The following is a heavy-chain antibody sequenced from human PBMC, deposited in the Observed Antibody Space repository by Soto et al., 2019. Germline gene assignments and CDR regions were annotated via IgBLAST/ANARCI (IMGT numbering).Heavy chain of an antibody. J-gene: IGHJ5*02. V-gene: IGHV1-69*13. CDR2: IIPFFGTT. CDR3: ARSMTAAGHNWFDP. CDR1: GGTFSNYA. D-gene: IGHD6-13*01. Sequence: SVKVSCKASGGTFSNYAITWVRQAPGQGLEWMGGIIPFFGTTNYAQKFQGRVTITADESTGTAYMELNSLRSDDTAVYYCARSMTAAGHNWFDPWGQGTLVTVSS.